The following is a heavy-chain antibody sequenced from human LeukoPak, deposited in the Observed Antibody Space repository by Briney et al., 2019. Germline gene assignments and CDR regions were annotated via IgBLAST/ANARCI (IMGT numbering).Heavy chain of an antibody. Sequence: GGSLRLSCVASGFTFSSYGMHWVRQAPGKGLEWVSAISGGGGTTYYADSVKGRFTISRDNSKNTLFLQMNSLRAEDTAVYYCAKDREGLSSGYDLEYFDYWGQGTLVTVSS. CDR1: GFTFSSYG. CDR3: AKDREGLSSGYDLEYFDY. CDR2: ISGGGGTT. V-gene: IGHV3-23*01. J-gene: IGHJ4*02. D-gene: IGHD5-12*01.